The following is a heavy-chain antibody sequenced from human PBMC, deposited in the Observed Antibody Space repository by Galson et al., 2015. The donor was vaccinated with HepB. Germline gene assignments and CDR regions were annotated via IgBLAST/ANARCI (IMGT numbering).Heavy chain of an antibody. CDR1: GFTFSSYS. CDR2: ISSSSSTI. V-gene: IGHV3-48*01. Sequence: SLRLSCAASGFTFSSYSMNWVRQAPGKGLEWVSYISSSSSTIYCAGSVKGRFTISRDNAKNSLYLQMNNLRAEDTAVYYCARGGGYSYGYLSDYWGQGTLVTVSS. D-gene: IGHD5-18*01. CDR3: ARGGGYSYGYLSDY. J-gene: IGHJ4*02.